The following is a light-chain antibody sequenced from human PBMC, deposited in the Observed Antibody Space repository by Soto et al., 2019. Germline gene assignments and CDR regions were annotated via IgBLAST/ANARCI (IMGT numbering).Light chain of an antibody. V-gene: IGLV1-51*01. CDR1: SSNIGNNH. J-gene: IGLJ3*02. CDR3: GSWDRSLRGWV. CDR2: DNN. Sequence: QSVLTQPPSVSAAPGQKVTVSCSGSSSNIGNNHVSWYQHLPGAAPKVLIYDNNKRPSGIPDRFSGSKSATSATLDITGLQTGDEADYYCGSWDRSLRGWVFGGGTKLTVL.